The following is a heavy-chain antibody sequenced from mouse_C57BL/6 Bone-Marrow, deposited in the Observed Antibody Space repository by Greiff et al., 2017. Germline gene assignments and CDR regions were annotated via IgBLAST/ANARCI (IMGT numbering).Heavy chain of an antibody. CDR2: IDPEDGET. J-gene: IGHJ2*01. Sequence: VQLQQSGAELVKPGASVKLSCTASGFNIKDYYMHWVKQRTEQGLEWIGRIDPEDGETKYALKFQGKATITADTSSNTAYLQLSSLTSEDTAVYYCARGRGDYFDYWGQGTTLTVSS. V-gene: IGHV14-2*01. CDR1: GFNIKDYY. D-gene: IGHD3-3*01. CDR3: ARGRGDYFDY.